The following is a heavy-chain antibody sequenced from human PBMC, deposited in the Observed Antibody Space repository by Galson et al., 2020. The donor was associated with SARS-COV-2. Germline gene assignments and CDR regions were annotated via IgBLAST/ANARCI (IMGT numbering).Heavy chain of an antibody. CDR3: ASVNSGSYYGAFDI. CDR2: ISYDGSNK. D-gene: IGHD1-26*01. CDR1: GFTFSSYA. V-gene: IGHV3-30*04. Sequence: GGSLRLSCAASGFTFSSYAMHWVRQAPGKGLEWVAVISYDGSNKYYADSVKGRFTISRDNSKNTLYLQMNSLRAEDTAVYYCASVNSGSYYGAFDIWGQGTMVTVSS. J-gene: IGHJ3*02.